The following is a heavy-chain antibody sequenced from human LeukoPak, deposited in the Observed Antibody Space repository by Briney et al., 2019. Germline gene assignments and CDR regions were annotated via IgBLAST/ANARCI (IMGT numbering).Heavy chain of an antibody. CDR2: IYYSGST. J-gene: IGHJ4*02. CDR3: ARHVENSYGSYYFDY. CDR1: GGSISSSSYY. V-gene: IGHV4-39*01. D-gene: IGHD5-18*01. Sequence: PSETLPLTCTVSGGSISSSSYYWGWIRQPPGKGLEWIGSIYYSGSTYYNPSLKSRVTISVDTSKNQFSLKLSSVTAADTAVYYCARHVENSYGSYYFDYWGQGTLVTVSS.